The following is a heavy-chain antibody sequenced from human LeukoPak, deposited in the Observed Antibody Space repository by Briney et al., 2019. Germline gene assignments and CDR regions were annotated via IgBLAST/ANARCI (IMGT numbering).Heavy chain of an antibody. V-gene: IGHV1-18*01. Sequence: GASVNVSCKASGYTFTSYGISWVRQAPGQGLEWMGWISAYNGNTNYAQKLQGRFTLTPDTSTNTAYMELRSLRSDDTAIYYCARRSSDDAFDIWGQGTMVTVSS. CDR2: ISAYNGNT. J-gene: IGHJ3*02. CDR1: GYTFTSYG. CDR3: ARRSSDDAFDI.